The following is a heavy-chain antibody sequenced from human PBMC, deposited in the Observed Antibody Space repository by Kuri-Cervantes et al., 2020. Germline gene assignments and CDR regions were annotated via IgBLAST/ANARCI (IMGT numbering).Heavy chain of an antibody. J-gene: IGHJ4*02. CDR3: AAESLVGATAEFDY. CDR1: GYTFTSYA. D-gene: IGHD1-26*01. CDR2: INAGNGNT. Sequence: ASVKVSCKASGYTFTSYAMHWVRQAPGQRLEWMGWINAGNGNTKYSQKFQGRVTMTRDTSTSTVYMELSSLRSEDTAVYYCAAESLVGATAEFDYWGQGTLVTVSS. V-gene: IGHV1-3*01.